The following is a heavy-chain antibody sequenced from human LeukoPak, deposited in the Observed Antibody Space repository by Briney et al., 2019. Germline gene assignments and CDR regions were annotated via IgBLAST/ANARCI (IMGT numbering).Heavy chain of an antibody. D-gene: IGHD3-10*02. J-gene: IGHJ6*02. V-gene: IGHV4-34*01. CDR3: ARCLRVRGVSMDV. CDR2: INHSGST. CDR1: GGSFSGYY. Sequence: KPSETLSLTCAVYGGSFSGYYWSWIRQPPGKGLEWIGEINHSGSTNYNPSLKSRVTISVDTSKNQFSLKLSSVTAADTAVYYCARCLRVRGVSMDVWGQGTTVTVSS.